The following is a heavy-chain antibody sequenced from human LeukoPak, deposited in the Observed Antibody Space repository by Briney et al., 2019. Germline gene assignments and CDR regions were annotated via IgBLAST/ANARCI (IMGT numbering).Heavy chain of an antibody. D-gene: IGHD6-6*01. Sequence: GGSLRLYCAASGFTFRSYWMHWVRQAPGKGLVWVSRISPDGSTSAYADSVKGRLTISRDNAKNTLYVQMNSLRAEDTAVYYCARGYSSSNDYWGQGTLVTVSS. J-gene: IGHJ4*02. CDR1: GFTFRSYW. CDR3: ARGYSSSNDY. V-gene: IGHV3-74*01. CDR2: ISPDGSTS.